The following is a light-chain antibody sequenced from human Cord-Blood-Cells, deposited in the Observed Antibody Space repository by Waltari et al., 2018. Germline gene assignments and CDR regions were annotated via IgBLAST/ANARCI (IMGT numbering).Light chain of an antibody. J-gene: IGLJ2*01. CDR2: EVS. Sequence: QSALTQPASVSGSPGPSITISCPGTSSAVGGYNYVPWYQQHPGKAPKLMIYEVSNRPSGVSNRFSGSKSGNTASLTISGLQAEDEADYYCSSYTSSSTLVFGGGTKLTVL. CDR1: SSAVGGYNY. V-gene: IGLV2-14*01. CDR3: SSYTSSSTLV.